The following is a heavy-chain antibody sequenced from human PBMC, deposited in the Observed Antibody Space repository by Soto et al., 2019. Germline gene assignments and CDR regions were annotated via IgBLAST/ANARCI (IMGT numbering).Heavy chain of an antibody. V-gene: IGHV4-34*01. J-gene: IGHJ4*02. CDR1: GGSFSGYY. Sequence: QVQLQQWGAGLLKPSETLSLTCAVYGGSFSGYYWSWVRQPPEKGLEWIGETNHRGSTKYNPSLKSRVTISVDTSKNQFSLKLSSVTAADTAIYYCVRVDDYWGQGTLVTVSS. CDR3: VRVDDY. CDR2: TNHRGST.